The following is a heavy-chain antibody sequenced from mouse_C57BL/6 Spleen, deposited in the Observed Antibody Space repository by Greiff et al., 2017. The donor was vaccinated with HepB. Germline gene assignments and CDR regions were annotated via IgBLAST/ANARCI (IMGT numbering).Heavy chain of an antibody. Sequence: QVQLKQPGTELVKPGASVKLSCKASGYTFTSYWMHWVKQRPGQGLEWIGNINPSNGGTNYNEKFKSKATLTVDKSSSTAYMQLSSLTSEDSAVYYCARLGYDGYYIFDYWGQGTTLTVSS. CDR3: ARLGYDGYYIFDY. CDR1: GYTFTSYW. J-gene: IGHJ2*01. D-gene: IGHD2-3*01. CDR2: INPSNGGT. V-gene: IGHV1-53*01.